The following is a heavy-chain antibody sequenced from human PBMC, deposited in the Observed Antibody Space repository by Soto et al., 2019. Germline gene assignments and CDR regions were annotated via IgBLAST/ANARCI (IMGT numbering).Heavy chain of an antibody. CDR1: GLTFRNDW. D-gene: IGHD4-17*01. V-gene: IGHV3-7*03. CDR3: AVYGYGVSAAAY. Sequence: GGSLRLSCAGSGLTFRNDWLSWVRQAPGKGLEWVAYINQDGSERYYVDSVRGRFTISRDNVENSLYLQLNSLRPEDTAVYYCAVYGYGVSAAAYWGQGTLVTVSS. J-gene: IGHJ4*02. CDR2: INQDGSER.